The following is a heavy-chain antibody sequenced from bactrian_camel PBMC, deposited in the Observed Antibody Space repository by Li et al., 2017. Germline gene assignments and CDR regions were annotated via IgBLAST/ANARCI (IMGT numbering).Heavy chain of an antibody. CDR2: ITTGGGTP. V-gene: IGHV3S1*01. D-gene: IGHD2*01. J-gene: IGHJ7*01. Sequence: VQLVESGGGLVQPGGSLRLSCAASGFTFSSYWMYWVRQAPGKGLEWVSTITTGGGTPYYADSVKGRFTLSRDDAKNTVYLQMNSLKVEDTAMYHCAAGDLCGGSFVAGIDYWGKGTQVTVS. CDR1: GFTFSSYW.